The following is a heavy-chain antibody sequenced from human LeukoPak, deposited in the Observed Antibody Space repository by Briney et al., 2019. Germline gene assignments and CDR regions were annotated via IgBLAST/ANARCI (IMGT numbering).Heavy chain of an antibody. CDR3: ARGRAYYYGSGSDFFDY. J-gene: IGHJ4*02. Sequence: PSETLSLTCAVYGGSFSGYYWSWIRQPPGKGLEWIGEINHSGSTNYNPSLTSRVTISVDTSKNQFSPTLSSVTAADTAVYYCARGRAYYYGSGSDFFDYWGQGTLVTVSS. D-gene: IGHD3-10*01. CDR1: GGSFSGYY. CDR2: INHSGST. V-gene: IGHV4-34*01.